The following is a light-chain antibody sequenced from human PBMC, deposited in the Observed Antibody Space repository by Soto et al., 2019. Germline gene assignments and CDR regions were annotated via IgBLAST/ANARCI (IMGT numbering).Light chain of an antibody. CDR3: QHYNSYSEA. CDR1: QSIISW. V-gene: IGKV1-5*03. J-gene: IGKJ1*01. CDR2: KAS. Sequence: DIQMTQSPSTLSGSVGDRVTITCRASQSIISWFACYQQKPGKAPKLLIYKASTLKSGVPSRFSGSGSGTEFTLTISSLQPDDFATYYCQHYNSYSEAFGQGTKVDIK.